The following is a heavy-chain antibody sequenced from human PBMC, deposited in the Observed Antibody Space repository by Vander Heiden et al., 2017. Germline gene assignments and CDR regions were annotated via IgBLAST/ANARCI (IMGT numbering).Heavy chain of an antibody. V-gene: IGHV3-21*01. D-gene: IGHD2-2*01. CDR2: ISSSSSYI. CDR3: ARDFEGSTSFNYDY. CDR1: GFTFSSYS. J-gene: IGHJ4*01. Sequence: EVQLVESGGGLVKPGGSLRLSCAASGFTFSSYSMNWVRQAPGKGLEWVSSISSSSSYIYYADSVKGRFTISRDNAKNSLYLQMNSLRAEDTAVYYCARDFEGSTSFNYDYWGHGTLVTVSS.